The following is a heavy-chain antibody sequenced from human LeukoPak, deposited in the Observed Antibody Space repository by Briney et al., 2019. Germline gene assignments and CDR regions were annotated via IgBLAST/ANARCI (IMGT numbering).Heavy chain of an antibody. CDR2: INHSGST. CDR1: GGSFSGYY. J-gene: IGHJ6*04. V-gene: IGHV4-34*01. Sequence: SETLSLTCAVYGGSFSGYYWSWIRQPPGKGLEWIGEINHSGSTNYNPSLKSRVTIPVDTSKNQFSLKLSSVTAADTAVYYCARGRLRVVYEVWGKGTTVTVSS. CDR3: ARGRLRVVYEV. D-gene: IGHD2-8*02.